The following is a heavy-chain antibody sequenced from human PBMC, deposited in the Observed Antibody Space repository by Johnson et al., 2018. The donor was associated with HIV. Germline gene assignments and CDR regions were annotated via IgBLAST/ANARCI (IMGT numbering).Heavy chain of an antibody. V-gene: IGHV3-30*03. CDR1: RFTFSTYG. CDR2: ISYDGSSK. CDR3: ARANIVVVPAAVLDAFDI. J-gene: IGHJ3*02. Sequence: QVQLVESGGGVVQPGRSLRLSCAASRFTFSTYGMHWVRQAPGKGLEWVAVISYDGSSKFYADSVKGRFTISRDNSKNTLYLQMNSLRAEDTAVYYFARANIVVVPAAVLDAFDIWGQGTMVTVSS. D-gene: IGHD2-2*01.